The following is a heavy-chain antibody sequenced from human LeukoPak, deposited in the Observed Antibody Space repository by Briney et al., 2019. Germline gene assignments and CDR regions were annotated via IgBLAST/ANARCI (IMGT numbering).Heavy chain of an antibody. CDR2: IKQDGSEK. V-gene: IGHV3-7*04. J-gene: IGHJ5*02. CDR3: ARMTTIAVVTNWFDP. D-gene: IGHD6-19*01. CDR1: GFTFSSYW. Sequence: GGSLRLSCAASGFTFSSYWMSWVRQAPGKGLERVANIKQDGSEKYYVDSVKGRFTISRDNAKNSLYLQMNSLRAEDTAVYYCARMTTIAVVTNWFDPWGQGTLVTVSS.